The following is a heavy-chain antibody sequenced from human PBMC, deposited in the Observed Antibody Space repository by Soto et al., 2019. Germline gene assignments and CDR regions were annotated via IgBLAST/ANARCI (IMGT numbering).Heavy chain of an antibody. CDR3: ASSPVTTSY. J-gene: IGHJ4*02. CDR2: ISSSSSTI. Sequence: EVQLVESGGGLVQPGGSLRLSCAASGFTFSSYSMNWVRQAPGKGLEWVSYISSSSSTIYYADSVKGRFTISRDNAKNTLYLEMSSLSAEHTAMYYCASSPVTTSYWGQGTLVTVSS. V-gene: IGHV3-48*01. CDR1: GFTFSSYS.